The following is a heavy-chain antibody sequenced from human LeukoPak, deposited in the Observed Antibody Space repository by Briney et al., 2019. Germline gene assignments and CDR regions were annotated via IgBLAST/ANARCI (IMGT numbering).Heavy chain of an antibody. CDR2: INPSGGST. J-gene: IGHJ4*02. D-gene: IGHD2-2*02. CDR1: GYTFTSYY. CDR3: ARDGLYCSSTSCYIDY. Sequence: GASVKVSCKASGYTFTSYYMHWVRQAPGQGLEWMGIINPSGGSTSYAQKFQGRVTMTRDTSTSTVYMELSSLRSEDTAVYYCARDGLYCSSTSCYIDYWGQGTLVTVSS. V-gene: IGHV1-46*01.